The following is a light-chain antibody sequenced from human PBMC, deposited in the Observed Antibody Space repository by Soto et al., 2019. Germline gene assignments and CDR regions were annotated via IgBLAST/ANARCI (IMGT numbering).Light chain of an antibody. J-gene: IGKJ3*01. V-gene: IGKV1-39*01. Sequence: DIQMTQSPSSLSAFVGYTVTINCRATDSIDRYLNWYQQKPGQATRDLITAEYTLESGVPSRFSGSGSWTDFTLTINNLQPEDFATYYRQRTYNAPSPFGPWTK. CDR1: DSIDRY. CDR3: QRTYNAPSP. CDR2: AEY.